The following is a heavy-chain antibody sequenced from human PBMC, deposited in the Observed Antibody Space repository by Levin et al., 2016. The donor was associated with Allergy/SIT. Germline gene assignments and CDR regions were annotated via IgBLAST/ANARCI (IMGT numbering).Heavy chain of an antibody. V-gene: IGHV3-11*05. CDR3: AREGEGIAAAGISSFDY. J-gene: IGHJ4*02. D-gene: IGHD6-13*01. CDR2: ISSSSSYT. Sequence: RQAPGKGLEWVSYISSSSSYTNYADSVKGRFTISRDNAKNSLYLQMNSLRAEDTAVYYCAREGEGIAAAGISSFDYWGQGTLVTVSS.